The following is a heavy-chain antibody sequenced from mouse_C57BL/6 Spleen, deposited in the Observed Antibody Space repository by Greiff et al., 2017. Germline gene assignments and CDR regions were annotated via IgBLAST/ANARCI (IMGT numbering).Heavy chain of an antibody. J-gene: IGHJ2*01. CDR2: IYPGNSDT. CDR1: GYTFTSYW. D-gene: IGHD2-4*01. Sequence: EVQLQESGTVLARPGASVKMSCKTSGYTFTSYWMHWVKQRPGQGLEWIGAIYPGNSDTSSNQKFKGKAKLTAVTSASTAYMELSSLTNEDSAVYYCTRGDDYPFYYDDWGQGTTLTVSS. CDR3: TRGDDYPFYYDD. V-gene: IGHV1-5*01.